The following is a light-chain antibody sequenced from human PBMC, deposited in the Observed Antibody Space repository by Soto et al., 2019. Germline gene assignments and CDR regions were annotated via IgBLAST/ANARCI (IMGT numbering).Light chain of an antibody. CDR1: QGIRSA. V-gene: IGKV1-6*01. CDR3: QQYHSYWT. CDR2: AAS. Sequence: QMTQPPASLSASVGDRVTITCRTSQGIRSALGWYQQKPGKVPNLLIYAASTLQSGVPSRFIVIGSGREFTLPLSSMKPEDFATDDCQQYHSYWTFCQGTKVDIK. J-gene: IGKJ1*01.